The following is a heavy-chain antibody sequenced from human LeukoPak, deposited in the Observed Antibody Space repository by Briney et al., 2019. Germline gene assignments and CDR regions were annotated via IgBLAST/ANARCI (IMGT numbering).Heavy chain of an antibody. CDR3: ARDLVAFDY. D-gene: IGHD2-15*01. CDR2: IYTSGST. CDR1: GGSFSDYY. Sequence: SETLFLTCTVPGGSFSDYYWSWIRQPAGKGLEWIGRIYTSGSTNYNPSLKSRVTMSLDMSKNQFSLKLNSVTAADTAVYYCARDLVAFDYWGQGALVIVSS. V-gene: IGHV4-4*07. J-gene: IGHJ4*02.